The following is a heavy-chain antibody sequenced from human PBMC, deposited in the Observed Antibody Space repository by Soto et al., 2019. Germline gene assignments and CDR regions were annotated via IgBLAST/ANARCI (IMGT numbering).Heavy chain of an antibody. J-gene: IGHJ4*02. CDR1: GFTFSSYG. CDR3: ARDQDQIAVAGTVHD. V-gene: IGHV3-33*01. D-gene: IGHD6-19*01. CDR2: IWYDGSNK. Sequence: GGSLSLSCAASGFTFSSYGMHWVRQAPGKGLEWVAVIWYDGSNKYYADSVKGRFTISRDNSKNTLYLQMNSLRAEDTAVYYCARDQDQIAVAGTVHDWVQGTLVTVSS.